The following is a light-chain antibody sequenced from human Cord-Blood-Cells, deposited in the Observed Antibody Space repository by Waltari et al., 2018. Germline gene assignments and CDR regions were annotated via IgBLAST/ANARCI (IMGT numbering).Light chain of an antibody. CDR1: SSDVGGYNY. CDR3: SSYTSSSTWV. Sequence: QSALTQPASVSGSPGQSITISCTGTSSDVGGYNYVSWYQQHPGKAPKVMIYDVSNRPSGVANRFSGSNSGNTAALTISGLQAEDEADYYCSSYTSSSTWVFGGVTKLTVL. CDR2: DVS. V-gene: IGLV2-14*03. J-gene: IGLJ3*02.